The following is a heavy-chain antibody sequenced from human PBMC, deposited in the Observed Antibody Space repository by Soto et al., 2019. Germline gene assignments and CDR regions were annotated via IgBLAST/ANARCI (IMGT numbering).Heavy chain of an antibody. CDR3: AMEYCSSTSCYRDS. CDR1: GGTFSSYT. V-gene: IGHV1-69*02. J-gene: IGHJ4*02. Sequence: QVQLVQSGAEVKKPGSSVKVSCKASGGTFSSYTISWVRQAPGQGLEWMGRIIPILGIANYAQKFQGRVTIAADKATSAAYMELTSLRSDDTAVYYCAMEYCSSTSCYRDSWGQGTLVTVSS. D-gene: IGHD2-2*02. CDR2: IIPILGIA.